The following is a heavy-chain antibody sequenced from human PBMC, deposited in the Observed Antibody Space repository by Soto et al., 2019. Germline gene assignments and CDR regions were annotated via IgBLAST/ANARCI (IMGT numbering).Heavy chain of an antibody. D-gene: IGHD2-2*01. Sequence: ASVKVSCKASGYTFTSYGISWVRQAPGQGLEWMGWISAYNGNTNYAQKLQGRVTMTTDTSTNTAYMELRSLRSDDTAVYYCARGGCSSTSCYYYYGMDVWGQGTTVTVSS. J-gene: IGHJ6*02. CDR1: GYTFTSYG. V-gene: IGHV1-18*01. CDR2: ISAYNGNT. CDR3: ARGGCSSTSCYYYYGMDV.